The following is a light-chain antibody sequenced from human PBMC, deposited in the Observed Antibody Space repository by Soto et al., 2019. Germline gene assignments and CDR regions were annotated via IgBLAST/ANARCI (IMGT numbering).Light chain of an antibody. Sequence: EIVLTQSPATLSLSPGERATLSCRASQSVSSYLAWYQQKPGQAPRFLIYDASNRATGIPARFSGSGSGTDFTLTISSLAPDDFAVYFCQQRSNWITFGQGTRLEIK. J-gene: IGKJ5*01. V-gene: IGKV3-11*01. CDR1: QSVSSY. CDR2: DAS. CDR3: QQRSNWIT.